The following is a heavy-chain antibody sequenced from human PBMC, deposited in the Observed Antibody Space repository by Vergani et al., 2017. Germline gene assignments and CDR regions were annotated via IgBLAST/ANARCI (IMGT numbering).Heavy chain of an antibody. J-gene: IGHJ6*02. CDR1: GFTFSNSW. V-gene: IGHV3-15*01. Sequence: EVQLVESGGGLVKPGGSLRLSCGASGFTFSNSWMRWVRQAPGKGLEWVGRIKSKTDGGTTDYAAPVKGRFTISRDDSKNTLYLQMNRLKTEDTAVYYCTTDPPDYVILTGYPNYYYYGMDVWGQGTTVTVSS. D-gene: IGHD3-9*01. CDR3: TTDPPDYVILTGYPNYYYYGMDV. CDR2: IKSKTDGGTT.